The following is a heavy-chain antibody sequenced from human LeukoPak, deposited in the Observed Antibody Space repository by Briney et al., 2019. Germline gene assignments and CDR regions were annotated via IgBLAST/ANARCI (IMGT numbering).Heavy chain of an antibody. CDR1: GFTFSNAW. J-gene: IGHJ3*02. D-gene: IGHD6-13*01. V-gene: IGHV3-15*01. Sequence: GGSLRLSCAASGFTFSNAWMSWVRRAPGKGLEWVGRIKSKTDGGTTDYAAPVKGRFTISRDDSKNALYLQMNSLKTEDTAVYYCTTAFEYRSSWYAFDIWGQGTMVTVSS. CDR3: TTAFEYRSSWYAFDI. CDR2: IKSKTDGGTT.